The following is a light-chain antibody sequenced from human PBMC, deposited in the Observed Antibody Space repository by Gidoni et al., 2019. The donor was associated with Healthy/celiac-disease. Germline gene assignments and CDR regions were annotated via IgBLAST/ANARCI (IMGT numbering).Light chain of an antibody. CDR1: QSISSY. J-gene: IGKJ1*01. CDR2: AAS. CDR3: QQSYSTPWT. Sequence: DIQMTQSPSSLSASVGDRVTITCRASQSISSYLNWYQQKPGKAPKLLIYAASSLQSGVPSRFSGRGSGTDFTLTSSSMQPEDFANYYCQQSYSTPWTFGQGTKVEIK. V-gene: IGKV1-39*01.